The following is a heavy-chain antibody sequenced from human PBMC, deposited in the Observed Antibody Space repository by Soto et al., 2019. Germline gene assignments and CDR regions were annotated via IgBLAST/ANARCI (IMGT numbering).Heavy chain of an antibody. Sequence: GGSLRLSCAASGFTVSSDYMSWVRQAPGKGLEWVSVIYSGGSTYYADSVKGRFTISRDNSKNTLYLQMNSLRAEDTAVYYCARDVIFSYYYDSSGYCCYWGQGT. CDR1: GFTVSSDY. J-gene: IGHJ4*02. V-gene: IGHV3-66*01. D-gene: IGHD3-22*01. CDR2: IYSGGST. CDR3: ARDVIFSYYYDSSGYCCY.